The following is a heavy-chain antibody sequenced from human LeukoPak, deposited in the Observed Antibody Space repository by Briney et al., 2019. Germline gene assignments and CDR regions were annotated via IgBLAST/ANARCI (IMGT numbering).Heavy chain of an antibody. CDR2: INHSGST. J-gene: IGHJ4*02. V-gene: IGHV4-34*01. CDR1: GGSFSGYY. Sequence: SETLSLTCAVYGGSFSGYYWSWIRPPPGKGLEWIGEINHSGSTNYNPSLKSRVTISVDTSKNQFSLKLSSVTAADTAVYYCARGNARRILFAYWGQGTLVTVSS. CDR3: ARGNARRILFAY.